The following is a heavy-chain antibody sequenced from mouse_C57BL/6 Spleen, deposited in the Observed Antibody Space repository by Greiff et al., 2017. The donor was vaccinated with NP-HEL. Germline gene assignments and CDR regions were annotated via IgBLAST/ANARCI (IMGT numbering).Heavy chain of an antibody. Sequence: EVQRVESGPGLVKPSQSLSLTCSVTGYSITSGYYWNWIRQFPGNKLEWMGYISYDGSNNYNTSFKNRISITRDTSKNQFFLKLNSVTTEDTATYYCARDHDGNYAMDDWGQGTSVTVSS. V-gene: IGHV3-6*01. J-gene: IGHJ4*01. CDR2: ISYDGSN. CDR3: ARDHDGNYAMDD. CDR1: GYSITSGYY. D-gene: IGHD2-1*01.